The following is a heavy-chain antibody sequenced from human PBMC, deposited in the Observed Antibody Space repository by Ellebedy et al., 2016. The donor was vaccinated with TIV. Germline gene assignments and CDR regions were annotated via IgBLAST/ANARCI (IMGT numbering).Heavy chain of an antibody. V-gene: IGHV1-46*01. J-gene: IGHJ4*02. Sequence: AASVKVSCKASGYTFTNYYIHWARQAPGQGLEWMGVINPSGGYTTYTQNFQGRVTMTRDTSTSTVYMDLSSLRSEDTAVYYCARGGVQVWLRPFDYWGQGTLVTVSS. CDR3: ARGGVQVWLRPFDY. CDR1: GYTFTNYY. D-gene: IGHD5-18*01. CDR2: INPSGGYT.